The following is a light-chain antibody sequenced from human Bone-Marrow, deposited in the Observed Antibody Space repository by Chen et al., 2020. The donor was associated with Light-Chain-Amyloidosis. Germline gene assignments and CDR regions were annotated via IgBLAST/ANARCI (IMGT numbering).Light chain of an antibody. CDR3: QSADSSGTYEVI. J-gene: IGLJ2*01. Sequence: SYELTQPPSVSVSPGQTARITCSGDDLPTKYAYWYQQKPGQAPVLVIHRETERPSGISERFSGYRTGRTATLTISGVQAEDEADDHCQSADSSGTYEVIFGGGTKLTVL. CDR1: DLPTKY. CDR2: RET. V-gene: IGLV3-25*03.